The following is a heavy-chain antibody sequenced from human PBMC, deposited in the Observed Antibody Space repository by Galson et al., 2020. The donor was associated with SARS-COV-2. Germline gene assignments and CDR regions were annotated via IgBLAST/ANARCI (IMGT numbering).Heavy chain of an antibody. Sequence: GESLKISCVGSGITLSYHWMKWVRQTPRKGMEWVAMIKQDGSIKDYLGSLKGRFTISRDNAKNSVSLQMNSLRVEDTGRYYCAGGRGFLIDLWGQGTLVTVSS. CDR1: GITLSYHW. CDR3: AGGRGFLIDL. D-gene: IGHD1-26*01. CDR2: IKQDGSIK. J-gene: IGHJ5*02. V-gene: IGHV3-7*01.